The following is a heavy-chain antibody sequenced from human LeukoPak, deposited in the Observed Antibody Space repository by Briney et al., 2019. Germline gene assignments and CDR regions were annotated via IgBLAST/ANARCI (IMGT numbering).Heavy chain of an antibody. CDR2: FDPADGET. J-gene: IGHJ4*02. D-gene: IGHD4-23*01. CDR3: AADGGGLSSVVTPRSSPFDY. Sequence: ASVKVPCKVSGYTLNELSMHWVRQAPGKGLEWMGGFDPADGETVYAHRFQGRLTMTEDTSTNTGYMELTSLRSEDTAVYYCAADGGGLSSVVTPRSSPFDYWGQGTLVTVSS. CDR1: GYTLNELS. V-gene: IGHV1-24*01.